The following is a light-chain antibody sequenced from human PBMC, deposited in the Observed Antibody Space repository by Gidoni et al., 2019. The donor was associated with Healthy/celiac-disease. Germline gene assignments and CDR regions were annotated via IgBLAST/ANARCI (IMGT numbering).Light chain of an antibody. Sequence: DIVMTQSPFSLPVTPGEPASISCRSSQSLLHSNGYNYLDWYLQQPGQSPQLLIYLGSNRAPGVPDRFSGSGSGTDFTLKISRVEAEDVGVYYCMQALQTPEITFXPXTKVXIK. J-gene: IGKJ3*01. CDR1: QSLLHSNGYNY. CDR2: LGS. CDR3: MQALQTPEIT. V-gene: IGKV2-28*01.